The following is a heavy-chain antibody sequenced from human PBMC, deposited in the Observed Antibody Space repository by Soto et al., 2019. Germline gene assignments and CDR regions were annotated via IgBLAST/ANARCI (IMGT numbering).Heavy chain of an antibody. CDR2: IYYSGST. J-gene: IGHJ4*02. V-gene: IGHV4-59*08. D-gene: IGHD3-9*01. Sequence: SETLSLTCTVSGGPIRSYYWSWIRQPPGKGLEWIGYIYYSGSTYYNPSLQTRVTISLDKSKSQFSLKLNSVTAADSAVYFCARLEGLATISYYFDFWGPGALVTVSS. CDR3: ARLEGLATISYYFDF. CDR1: GGPIRSYY.